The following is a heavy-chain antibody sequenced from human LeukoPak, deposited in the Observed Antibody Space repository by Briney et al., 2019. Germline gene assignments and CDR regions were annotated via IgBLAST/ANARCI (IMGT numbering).Heavy chain of an antibody. CDR2: IIPILGIA. V-gene: IGHV1-69*04. J-gene: IGHJ6*02. D-gene: IGHD3-22*01. CDR3: AGESYYYDSSEGPYYYYGMDV. Sequence: VASVTVSCTASGGTFSSYAISWVRQAPGQGLEWMGRIIPILGIANYAQKFQGRVTITADKSTSTAYMELSSLRSEDTAVYYCAGESYYYDSSEGPYYYYGMDVWGQGTTVTVSS. CDR1: GGTFSSYA.